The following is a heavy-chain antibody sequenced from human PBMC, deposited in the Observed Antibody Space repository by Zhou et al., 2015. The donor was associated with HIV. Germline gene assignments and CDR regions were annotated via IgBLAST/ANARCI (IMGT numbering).Heavy chain of an antibody. V-gene: IGHV1-8*01. D-gene: IGHD3-22*01. Sequence: QVQLVQSGAEVKKPGASVKVSCKASGYTFTSYDINWVRQATGQGLEWMGWMNPNSGNTGYAQKFQGRVTMTRNTSISTAYMELSSLRSEDTAVYYCARVRLKSSGYRRNGYYFDYWGQGTLVTVSS. CDR3: ARVRLKSSGYRRNGYYFDY. CDR1: GYTFTSYD. CDR2: MNPNSGNT. J-gene: IGHJ4*02.